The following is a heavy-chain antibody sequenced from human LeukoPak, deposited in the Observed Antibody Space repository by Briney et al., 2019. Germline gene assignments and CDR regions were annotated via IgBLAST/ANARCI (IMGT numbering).Heavy chain of an antibody. J-gene: IGHJ6*03. CDR1: GYTFTSYY. Sequence: ASVKVSCKASGYTFTSYYMHWVRQAPGQGLEWMGIINPSGGSTSYAQKFQGRVTMTRDTSISTAYMELSRLRSDDTAVYYCARDRVYSSSSGPAYYYYYMDVWGKGTTVTVSS. V-gene: IGHV1-46*01. CDR3: ARDRVYSSSSGPAYYYYYMDV. D-gene: IGHD6-6*01. CDR2: INPSGGST.